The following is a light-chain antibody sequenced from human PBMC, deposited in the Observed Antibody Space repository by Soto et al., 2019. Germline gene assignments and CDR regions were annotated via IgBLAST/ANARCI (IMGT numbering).Light chain of an antibody. CDR3: GTWDSSLSVVI. V-gene: IGLV1-51*01. CDR2: DNN. CDR1: SSNIGNNF. Sequence: QAVLTQPPSVSAAPGQKVTISCSGSSSNIGNNFVSWYQQLPGTAPRLLIYDNNNRPSGIPDRFSGSQSSTSATLAITGLQTGDEADYFCGTWDSSLSVVIFGGGTKLTVL. J-gene: IGLJ2*01.